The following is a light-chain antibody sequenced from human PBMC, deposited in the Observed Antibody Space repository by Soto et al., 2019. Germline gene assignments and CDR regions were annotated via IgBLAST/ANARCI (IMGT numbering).Light chain of an antibody. Sequence: DIQMTQSPSALSASVGDRVAITCRASQSISRYLNWYQQKPGKAPEPLIYAASSLQSGVPSRFSGSGSGTDFTLTISNLQPEDFATYFCQQTYSTLFTFGPGTKVEIK. V-gene: IGKV1-39*01. CDR3: QQTYSTLFT. CDR2: AAS. CDR1: QSISRY. J-gene: IGKJ3*01.